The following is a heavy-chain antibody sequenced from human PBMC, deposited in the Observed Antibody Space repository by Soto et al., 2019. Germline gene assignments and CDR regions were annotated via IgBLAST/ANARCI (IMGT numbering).Heavy chain of an antibody. CDR1: GGSISSYY. CDR2: IYYSGST. Sequence: SETLSLTCTVSGGSISSYYWSWIRQPPGKGLEWIGYIYYSGSTNYNPSLKSRVTISVDTSKNQFSLKLSSVTAADTAVYYCARGAYSANDYWGQGTLVTVSS. CDR3: ARGAYSANDY. J-gene: IGHJ4*02. D-gene: IGHD6-13*01. V-gene: IGHV4-59*01.